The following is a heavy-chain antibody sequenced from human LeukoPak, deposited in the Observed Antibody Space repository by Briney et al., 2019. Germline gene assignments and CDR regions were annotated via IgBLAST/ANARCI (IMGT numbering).Heavy chain of an antibody. V-gene: IGHV3-21*01. D-gene: IGHD2-2*02. CDR2: IGTTSSSI. CDR1: GFTFSFYT. J-gene: IGHJ5*02. Sequence: GGSLRLSCAASGFTFSFYTMNWIRQAPGKGLEWVSSIGTTSSSIYYADSVRGRFTVSRDNARNSLVPQMHSLRAEDTAVYYCVPIPNTAPLPNWFDPWGQGTLVTVSS. CDR3: VPIPNTAPLPNWFDP.